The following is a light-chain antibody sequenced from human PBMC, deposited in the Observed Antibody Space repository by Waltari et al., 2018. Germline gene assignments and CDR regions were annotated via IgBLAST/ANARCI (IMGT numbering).Light chain of an antibody. CDR3: QQYNSYSRT. CDR1: QSISSW. V-gene: IGKV1-5*03. J-gene: IGKJ1*01. Sequence: DIQMTQSPSTLSASVGDRVTITCRASQSISSWLAWYQQKPGKAPKLLIYKASSLESGVPSRFSGSGSGTEFTLNISSLQPDDFGTYYCQQYNSYSRTFGQGTKVEIK. CDR2: KAS.